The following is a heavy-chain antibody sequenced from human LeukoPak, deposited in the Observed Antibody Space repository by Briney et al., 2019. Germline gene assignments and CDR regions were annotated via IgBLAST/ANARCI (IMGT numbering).Heavy chain of an antibody. CDR3: ARFRRGDIVVVPASPYYYYYMDV. CDR2: INHSGST. D-gene: IGHD2-2*01. J-gene: IGHJ6*03. CDR1: GGSFSGYY. Sequence: SETLSLTCAVCGGSFSGYYWSWIRQPPGKGLEWIGEINHSGSTNYNPSLKSRVTISVDTSKNQFSLKLSSVTAADTAVYYCARFRRGDIVVVPASPYYYYYMDVWGKGTTVTVSS. V-gene: IGHV4-34*01.